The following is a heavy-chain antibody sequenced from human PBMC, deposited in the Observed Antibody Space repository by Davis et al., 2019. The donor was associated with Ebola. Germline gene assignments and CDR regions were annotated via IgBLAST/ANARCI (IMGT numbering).Heavy chain of an antibody. CDR2: IYYSGST. V-gene: IGHV4-39*01. Sequence: MPGGSLRLSCAVYGGSFSGYYWGWIRQPPGKGLEWIGSIYYSGSTYYNPSLKSRVTISVDTSKNQFSLKLSSVTAADTAVYYCARHENQQWLVHYWGQGTLVTVSS. CDR1: GGSFSGYY. J-gene: IGHJ4*02. CDR3: ARHENQQWLVHY. D-gene: IGHD6-19*01.